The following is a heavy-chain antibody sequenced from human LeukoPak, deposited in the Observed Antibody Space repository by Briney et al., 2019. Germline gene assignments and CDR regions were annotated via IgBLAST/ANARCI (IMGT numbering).Heavy chain of an antibody. J-gene: IGHJ4*02. CDR2: INAGNGNT. D-gene: IGHD2-15*01. CDR1: GYTFTSYA. V-gene: IGHV1-3*03. CDR3: ATELCGGSCPFDY. Sequence: ASVEVSCKASGYTFTSYAMHWVRQAPGQRLEWMGWINAGNGNTKYSQEFQGRVTITRDTSASTAYMELSSLRSEDTAVYYCATELCGGSCPFDYWGQGTLVTVSS.